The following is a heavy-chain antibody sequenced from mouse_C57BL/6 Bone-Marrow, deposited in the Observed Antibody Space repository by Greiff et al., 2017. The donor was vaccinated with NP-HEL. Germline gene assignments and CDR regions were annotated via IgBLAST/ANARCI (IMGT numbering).Heavy chain of an antibody. Sequence: VQLQQSGAELVKPGASVKLSCTASGFNIKDYSMHWVQPRTEQGLEWLGRIAPAAGDTKYAPKFQGKATITADTSSNTAYLQLSSLTSEDTAVYYGAPLPFFADWGQGTLVTVSA. CDR1: GFNIKDYS. CDR3: APLPFFAD. D-gene: IGHD2-10*01. V-gene: IGHV14-2*01. CDR2: IAPAAGDT. J-gene: IGHJ3*01.